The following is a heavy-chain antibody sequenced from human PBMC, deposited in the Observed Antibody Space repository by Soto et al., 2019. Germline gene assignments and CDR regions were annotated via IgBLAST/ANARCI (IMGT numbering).Heavy chain of an antibody. CDR3: ARACDSNYVQDF. V-gene: IGHV3-74*03. CDR2: INSDGARI. J-gene: IGHJ4*02. D-gene: IGHD3-16*01. CDR1: GFAFTHYR. Sequence: WGSLRLSCAASGFAFTHYRIHWVRKPPGKGLEWGGRINSDGARIEYGDSVKGRFTMSRDNAHNMVFLQMNSLTYEDSGVYLYARACDSNYVQDFWGQGTLVTVYS.